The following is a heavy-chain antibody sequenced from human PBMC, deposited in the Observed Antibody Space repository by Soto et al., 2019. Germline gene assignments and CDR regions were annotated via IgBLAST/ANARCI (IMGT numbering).Heavy chain of an antibody. Sequence: ASVKVSCKASGYTFTSYAMHWVRQAPGQRLEWMGWINAGNGNTKYSQKFQGRVTITRDTSASTAYMELSSLRSEDTAVYYCARSITMVRGVIPPGYWGQGTLVTVSS. V-gene: IGHV1-3*01. J-gene: IGHJ4*02. D-gene: IGHD3-10*01. CDR3: ARSITMVRGVIPPGY. CDR1: GYTFTSYA. CDR2: INAGNGNT.